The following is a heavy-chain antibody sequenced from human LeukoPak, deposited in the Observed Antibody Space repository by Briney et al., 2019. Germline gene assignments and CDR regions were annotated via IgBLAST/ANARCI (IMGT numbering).Heavy chain of an antibody. CDR1: GGSISSYY. V-gene: IGHV4-59*08. CDR3: ARGRTVTTFSYYYGMDV. Sequence: SETLSLTCTVSGGSISSYYWNWIRQPPGKGLEWIGYIYYSGSTNYNPSLKSRVTISVDTSKNQFSLKLSSVTAADTAVYYCARGRTVTTFSYYYGMDVWGQGTTVTVSS. J-gene: IGHJ6*02. CDR2: IYYSGST. D-gene: IGHD4-17*01.